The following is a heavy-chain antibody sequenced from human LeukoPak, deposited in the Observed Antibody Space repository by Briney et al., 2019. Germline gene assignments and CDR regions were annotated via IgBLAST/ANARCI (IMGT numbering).Heavy chain of an antibody. CDR3: ARAVRAHPPADF. Sequence: GGSLRLPCAASGFSFSSYWMHWVRQAPGKGLEWVSRINSDGSSTTYADSVKGRSSISRDNAKNTLYLHMSSLRAEDTGVYYCARAVRAHPPADFWGQGTLVTVSS. J-gene: IGHJ4*02. V-gene: IGHV3-74*01. CDR2: INSDGSST. D-gene: IGHD3-3*01. CDR1: GFSFSSYW.